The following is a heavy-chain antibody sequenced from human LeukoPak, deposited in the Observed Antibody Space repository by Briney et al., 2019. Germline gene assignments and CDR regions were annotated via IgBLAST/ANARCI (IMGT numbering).Heavy chain of an antibody. CDR3: ARAVGYCTNGVCYYYYGMDV. CDR1: GYTFTSYG. D-gene: IGHD2-8*01. J-gene: IGHJ6*02. V-gene: IGHV1-18*01. Sequence: GASVKVSCTASGYTFTSYGISWVRQAPGQGLEWMGWISAYNGNTNYAQKLQGRVTMTTDTSTSTAYMELRSLRSDDTAVYYCARAVGYCTNGVCYYYYGMDVWGQGTTVTVSS. CDR2: ISAYNGNT.